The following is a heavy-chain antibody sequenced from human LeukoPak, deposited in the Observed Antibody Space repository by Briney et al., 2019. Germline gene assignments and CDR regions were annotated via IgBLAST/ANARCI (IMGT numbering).Heavy chain of an antibody. CDR1: EFTFSIYW. Sequence: GGSLRLSCTASEFTFSIYWMRWVRQAPGKGLEWVANINQGGSEKYYVDSVNGRFTVSRDNAKNSLYLQMNSLRAEDTAVYYCARSPEIGTVDYGGQGTLVTVSS. J-gene: IGHJ4*02. V-gene: IGHV3-7*01. CDR3: ARSPEIGTVDY. D-gene: IGHD6-13*01. CDR2: INQGGSEK.